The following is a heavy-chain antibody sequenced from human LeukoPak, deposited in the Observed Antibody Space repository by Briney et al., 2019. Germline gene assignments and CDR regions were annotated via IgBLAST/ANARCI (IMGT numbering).Heavy chain of an antibody. CDR3: ARDGVRDGLYFDY. CDR1: GFTFSSYS. D-gene: IGHD5-24*01. V-gene: IGHV3-21*01. Sequence: GGSLRLSCAASGFTFSSYSMNWVRQAPGKGLEWVSSITSSSSYIYYADSVKGRFTISRDNAKNSLYLQMNSLRAEDTAVYYCARDGVRDGLYFDYWGQGTLVTVSS. CDR2: ITSSSSYI. J-gene: IGHJ4*02.